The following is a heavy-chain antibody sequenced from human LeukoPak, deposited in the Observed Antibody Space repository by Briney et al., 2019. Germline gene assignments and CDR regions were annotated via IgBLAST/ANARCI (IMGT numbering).Heavy chain of an antibody. CDR3: ARDQAGGSYYFDY. CDR2: IYTSEST. J-gene: IGHJ4*02. Sequence: SQTLSLTCSVSGGSISSSNYYWSWIRQPAGKGLEWIGRIYTSESTNYNPSLKSRVTISVDTSRNQFSLKLSSVTAADTAVYYCARDQAGGSYYFDYWGQGTLVTVSS. D-gene: IGHD1-26*01. V-gene: IGHV4-61*02. CDR1: GGSISSSNYY.